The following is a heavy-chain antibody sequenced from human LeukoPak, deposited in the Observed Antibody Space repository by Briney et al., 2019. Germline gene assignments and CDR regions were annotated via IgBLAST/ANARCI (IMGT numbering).Heavy chain of an antibody. J-gene: IGHJ4*02. CDR1: GGSFSGYY. D-gene: IGHD5-24*01. V-gene: IGHV4-34*01. CDR3: ARGRDGYNTRRGLGY. Sequence: PSETLSLTCAVYGGSFSGYYWSWIRQPPGKGLEWIGEINHSGSTNYNPSLKSRVTISVDTSKNQFSLKLSFVTAADTAVYYCARGRDGYNTRRGLGYWGQGTLVTVSS. CDR2: INHSGST.